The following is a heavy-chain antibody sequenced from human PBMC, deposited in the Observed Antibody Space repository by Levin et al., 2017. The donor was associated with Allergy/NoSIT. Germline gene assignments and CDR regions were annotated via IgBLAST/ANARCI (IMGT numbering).Heavy chain of an antibody. V-gene: IGHV3-48*01. CDR3: VKDLTWNYPHCFDF. Sequence: GESLKISCGASGFTFSGYSMDWVRQAPGKGLEWVSYISSSSGTIYYADSVKGRFTISRDNAKNSLYLQMNSLRVEDTAVYYCVKDLTWNYPHCFDFWGQGTLVTVSS. CDR2: ISSSSGTI. J-gene: IGHJ4*02. CDR1: GFTFSGYS. D-gene: IGHD1-7*01.